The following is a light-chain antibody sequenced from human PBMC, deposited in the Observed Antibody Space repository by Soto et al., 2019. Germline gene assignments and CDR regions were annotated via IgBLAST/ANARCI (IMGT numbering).Light chain of an antibody. J-gene: IGKJ3*01. CDR1: QSVTVNS. V-gene: IGKV3-20*01. CDR2: AAS. CDR3: QQYGDSPLT. Sequence: EILLTQSPSTLSLSPGDGVTLSCRASQSVTVNSLAWYQQKPGQAPRLLIYAASTRAAAVPDRFTGSGSGTDFGLAISRLEPEDLGVYDCQQYGDSPLTSGPGTKVDSK.